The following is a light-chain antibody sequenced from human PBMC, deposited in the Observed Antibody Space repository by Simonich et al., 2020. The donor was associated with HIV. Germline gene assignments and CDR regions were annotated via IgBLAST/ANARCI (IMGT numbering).Light chain of an antibody. Sequence: DIQMTQSPSSLSASVGDRVTVACRASKTISNYLNWYQQKPGKAPQLLIYGASILQSGVPSRFSGSGSGTDYTLTISSLQPEDFATYYCQQSYSSLSYTFGLGTKLEIK. CDR2: GAS. CDR1: KTISNY. J-gene: IGKJ2*01. CDR3: QQSYSSLSYT. V-gene: IGKV1-39*01.